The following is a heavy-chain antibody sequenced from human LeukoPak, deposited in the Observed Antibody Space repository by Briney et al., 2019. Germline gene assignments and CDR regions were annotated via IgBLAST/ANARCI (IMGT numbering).Heavy chain of an antibody. V-gene: IGHV4-30-2*01. CDR1: GGSISSGGYS. Sequence: SETLSLTCAVSGGSISSGGYSWSWIRQPPGKGLEWIGYIYHSGSTYCNPSLKSRVTISVDRSKNQFSLKLSSVTAADTAVYYCASSRGYSYGRKFDYWGQGTLVTVSS. J-gene: IGHJ4*02. D-gene: IGHD5-18*01. CDR3: ASSRGYSYGRKFDY. CDR2: IYHSGST.